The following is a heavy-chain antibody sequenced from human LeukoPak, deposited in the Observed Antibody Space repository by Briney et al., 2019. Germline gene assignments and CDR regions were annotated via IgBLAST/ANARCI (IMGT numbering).Heavy chain of an antibody. CDR1: GFPFSSYE. CDR3: ARLMSVAAAWFEP. V-gene: IGHV3-48*03. CDR2: IYSSGGNI. Sequence: SGGSLRLSCAASGFPFSSYEMNWVRQAPGKGLEWVSYIYSSGGNIYYADSVKGRFTISRENAKNSLYLQMNSLRVEDTAVYYCARLMSVAAAWFEPWGQGTLVTVSS. D-gene: IGHD6-13*01. J-gene: IGHJ5*02.